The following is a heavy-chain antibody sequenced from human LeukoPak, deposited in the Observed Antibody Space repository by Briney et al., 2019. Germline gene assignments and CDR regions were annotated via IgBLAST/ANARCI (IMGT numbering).Heavy chain of an antibody. V-gene: IGHV4-39*01. CDR3: ARYYYDSSGYYYPVDY. D-gene: IGHD3-22*01. CDR1: GGSISSTSSY. CDR2: IYYSGTT. J-gene: IGHJ4*02. Sequence: SETLSLTCTVSGGSISSTSSYWGWIRQPPGKGLEWIGSIYYSGTTYCNPSLKSRVTISVETSKNQFSLRLSSVTAADTAVYYCARYYYDSSGYYYPVDYWGQGTLVTVSS.